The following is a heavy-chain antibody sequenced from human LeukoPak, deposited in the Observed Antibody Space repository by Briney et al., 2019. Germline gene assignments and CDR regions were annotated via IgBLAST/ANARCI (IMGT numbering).Heavy chain of an antibody. Sequence: ASVKVSCKASGYTFTSYYMHWVRQAPGQGLEWMGIINPSGGSTSYAQKFQGRVTITRDMSTSTVYMELSSLRSEDTAVYHCASRYCSSTSCYFDYWGQGTLVTVSS. CDR1: GYTFTSYY. D-gene: IGHD2-2*01. J-gene: IGHJ4*02. CDR2: INPSGGST. CDR3: ASRYCSSTSCYFDY. V-gene: IGHV1-46*01.